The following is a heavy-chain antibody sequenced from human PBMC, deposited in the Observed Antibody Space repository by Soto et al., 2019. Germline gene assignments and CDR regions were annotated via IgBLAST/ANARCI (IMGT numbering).Heavy chain of an antibody. D-gene: IGHD1-20*01. V-gene: IGHV5-51*01. CDR3: ARHPHNTPPAGFYYYGMDL. J-gene: IGHJ6*02. CDR1: GYSFTSNW. CDR2: IFPRDSDT. Sequence: PGESLKISCKASGYSFTSNWIGWVRQMPGKGLGWMGIIFPRDSDTRYRPSFQGQVTISADKSITTAYLQWSSLKASDTAIYYCARHPHNTPPAGFYYYGMDLWGQGTTVTVSS.